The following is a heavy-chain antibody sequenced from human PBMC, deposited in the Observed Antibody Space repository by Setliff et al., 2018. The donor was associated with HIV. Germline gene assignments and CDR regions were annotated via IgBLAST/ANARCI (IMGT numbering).Heavy chain of an antibody. V-gene: IGHV1-8*01. D-gene: IGHD1-7*01. CDR3: VRGGAAYNRDYNEYYYMDV. CDR2: MKPDSGNT. J-gene: IGHJ6*03. Sequence: ASVKVSCKISGYTLTEVSMNWVRQAPGQGLEGMGWMKPDSGNTGYAQKFQGRVTMTRNTSISTAYLELSNLRSEDTAVYYCVRGGAAYNRDYNEYYYMDVWGTGTTVTVSS. CDR1: GYTLTEVS.